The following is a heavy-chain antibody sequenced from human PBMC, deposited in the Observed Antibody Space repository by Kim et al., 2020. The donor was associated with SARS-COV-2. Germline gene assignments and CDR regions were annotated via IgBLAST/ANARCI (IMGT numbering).Heavy chain of an antibody. CDR1: GFTFSSYA. CDR2: ISGSGGST. D-gene: IGHD3-9*01. CDR3: AKDTSLGYDILTVYDY. J-gene: IGHJ4*02. Sequence: GGSLRLSCAASGFTFSSYAMSWVRQAPGKGLEWVSAISGSGGSTYYADSVKGRFTISRDNSKNTLYLQMNSLRAEDTAVYYCAKDTSLGYDILTVYDYWGQGTLVTVSS. V-gene: IGHV3-23*01.